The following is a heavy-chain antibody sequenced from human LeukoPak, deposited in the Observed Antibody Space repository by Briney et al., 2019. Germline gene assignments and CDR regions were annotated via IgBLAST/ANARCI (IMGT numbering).Heavy chain of an antibody. Sequence: DSGAALVKPTQTRTLPRTFSGFSVSPSPMYVTEIRQPPLKALEWLALIDWDDDKYYSTSLKTRLTISKDTSKNQVVLTMTNMDPVDTATYYCARIRDTAIDYWGQGTLVTVSS. J-gene: IGHJ4*02. CDR1: GFSVSPSPMY. CDR3: ARIRDTAIDY. V-gene: IGHV2-70*01. CDR2: IDWDDDK. D-gene: IGHD5-18*01.